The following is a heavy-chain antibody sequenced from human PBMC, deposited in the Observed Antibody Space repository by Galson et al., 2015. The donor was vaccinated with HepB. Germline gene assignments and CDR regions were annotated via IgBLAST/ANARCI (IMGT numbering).Heavy chain of an antibody. V-gene: IGHV3-48*02. CDR1: GFTFGTYT. CDR2: IGTGSRYI. J-gene: IGHJ6*02. D-gene: IGHD2-15*01. Sequence: SLRLSCAASGFTFGTYTMNWVRQARGKGLEWVSNIGTGSRYIYYADSVKGRFTISRDNAKNLLYLQLNNLRDEDTAVYYCARRADCSGGSCYGMDVWGQGTAVTVSS. CDR3: ARRADCSGGSCYGMDV.